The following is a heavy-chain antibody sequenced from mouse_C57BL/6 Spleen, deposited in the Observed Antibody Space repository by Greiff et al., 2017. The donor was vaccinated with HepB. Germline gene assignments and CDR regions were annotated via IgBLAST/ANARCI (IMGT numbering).Heavy chain of an antibody. CDR2: IDPSDSYT. D-gene: IGHD1-1*01. Sequence: QVQLQQPGAELVMPGASVKLSCKASGYTFTSYWMHWVKQRPGQGLEWIGEIDPSDSYTNYNQKFKGKSTLTVDKSSSTAYMQLSSLTSEDSAVYYCARSSYYYGSSYVHFDVWGTGTTVTVSS. J-gene: IGHJ1*03. V-gene: IGHV1-69*01. CDR3: ARSSYYYGSSYVHFDV. CDR1: GYTFTSYW.